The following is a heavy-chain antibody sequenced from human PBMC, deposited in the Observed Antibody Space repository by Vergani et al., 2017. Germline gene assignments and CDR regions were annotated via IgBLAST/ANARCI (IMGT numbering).Heavy chain of an antibody. D-gene: IGHD3-9*01. V-gene: IGHV1-46*03. CDR2: INPSGGQT. J-gene: IGHJ4*02. Sequence: QVQVVQSWAEVKKSGASVKVSCKTSGYTFSNYYMHLVRQAPGQGLEWVGIINPSGGQTNYAQKFQGRVTMTRDTSTSPVYMELSSLRSEDTAIYYCARGDYGILTGYRYWGQGTLVTVSA. CDR3: ARGDYGILTGYRY. CDR1: GYTFSNYY.